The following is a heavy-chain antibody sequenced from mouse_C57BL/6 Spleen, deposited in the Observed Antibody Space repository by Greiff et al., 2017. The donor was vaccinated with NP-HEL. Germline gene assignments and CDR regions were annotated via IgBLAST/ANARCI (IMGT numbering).Heavy chain of an antibody. J-gene: IGHJ2*01. CDR1: GFTFSSYA. CDR2: ISDGGSYT. Sequence: EVQRVESGGGLVKPGGSLKLSCAASGFTFSSYAMSWVRQTPEKRLEWVATISDGGSYTYYPDNVKGRFTISRDNAKNNLYLQMSHLKSEDTAMYYCARGHFITTVVAPFFDYWGQGTTLTVSS. CDR3: ARGHFITTVVAPFFDY. D-gene: IGHD1-1*01. V-gene: IGHV5-4*01.